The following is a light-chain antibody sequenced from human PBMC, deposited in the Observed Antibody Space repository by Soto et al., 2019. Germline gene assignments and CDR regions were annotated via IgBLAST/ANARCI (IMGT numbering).Light chain of an antibody. CDR3: SSYTSSSTPPYV. V-gene: IGLV2-14*01. CDR2: DVS. Sequence: QSVLTQPASVSGSPGQSITISCTGTSSDVGGYNYVSWYQQHPGKAPKLMIYDVSNRPSGVSNRFSGSKSGNTASLTISGLQAEDEADYYCSSYTSSSTPPYVFGTGTKGTVL. CDR1: SSDVGGYNY. J-gene: IGLJ1*01.